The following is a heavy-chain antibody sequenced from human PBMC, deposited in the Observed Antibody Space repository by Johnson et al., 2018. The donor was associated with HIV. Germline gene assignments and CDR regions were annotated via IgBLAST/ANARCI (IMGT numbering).Heavy chain of an antibody. CDR2: IKSKTDGGTT. V-gene: IGHV3-15*01. Sequence: VQLVESGGGVVQPGRSLRLSCAASGFSFSNAWMNWVRQAPGKGLGWVGRIKSKTDGGTTDYAAPVKGRFTLSRDDSKNTLFLQMNSLKTEDTALYYCTAHYRNAFDIWGQGTMVTVSS. CDR3: TAHYRNAFDI. CDR1: GFSFSNAW. J-gene: IGHJ3*02. D-gene: IGHD1-26*01.